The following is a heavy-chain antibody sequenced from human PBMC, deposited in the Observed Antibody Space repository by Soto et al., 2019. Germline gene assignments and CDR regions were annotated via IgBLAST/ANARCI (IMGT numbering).Heavy chain of an antibody. Sequence: QVQLVQSGAEVKKPGSSVKVSCKASGGTFSSYAISWVRQAPGQGLEWMGGIIPIFGTANYAQKFQGTVTITADESTSTAYMELSSLRSEDTAVYYCARDNCSSTSCYDYYYYYGKDVWGQGTTVTGSS. V-gene: IGHV1-69*01. CDR1: GGTFSSYA. CDR3: ARDNCSSTSCYDYYYYYGKDV. CDR2: IIPIFGTA. D-gene: IGHD2-2*01. J-gene: IGHJ6*02.